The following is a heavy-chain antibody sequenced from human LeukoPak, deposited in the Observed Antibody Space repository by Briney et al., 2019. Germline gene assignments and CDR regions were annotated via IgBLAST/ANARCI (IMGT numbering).Heavy chain of an antibody. J-gene: IGHJ4*02. CDR2: IYYSGST. CDR3: ARHGEGPYGSGSYQDY. Sequence: SETLSLTCTVSGGSISSSSYYWGWIRQPPGKGLEWIGSIYYSGSTYYNPPLKRRVTISVDTSKNQFSLKLSSVTAADTAVYYCARHGEGPYGSGSYQDYWGQGTLVTVSS. V-gene: IGHV4-39*01. CDR1: GGSISSSSYY. D-gene: IGHD3-10*01.